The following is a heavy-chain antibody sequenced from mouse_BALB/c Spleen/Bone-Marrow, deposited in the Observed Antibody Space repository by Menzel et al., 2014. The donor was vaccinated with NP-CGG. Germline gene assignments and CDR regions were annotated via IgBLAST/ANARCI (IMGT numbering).Heavy chain of an antibody. CDR1: GFTFXSFG. CDR3: ARAGMDY. J-gene: IGHJ4*01. V-gene: IGHV5-17*02. D-gene: IGHD3-3*01. CDR2: ISSGSSTI. Sequence: EVMLVESGGGLVQPGGSRKLSCAASGFTFXSFGMHWVRQAPEKGLEWVAYISSGSSTIYYADTVKGRFTISRDNPKNTLFLQMTSLRSEDTAMYYCARAGMDYWGQGTSVTVSS.